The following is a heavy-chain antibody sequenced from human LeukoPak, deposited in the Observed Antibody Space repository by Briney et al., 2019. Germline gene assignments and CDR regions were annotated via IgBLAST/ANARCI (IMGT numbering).Heavy chain of an antibody. CDR1: GYTFIGYY. Sequence: GASVKVSCNGSGYTFIGYYMHWVRQAPGQGLDWMGWINPNSGVTNYPQKFQGRVTMTWDTSTGTGYMGLTRLTSDDTAVYYCARGPAAGIGAYWGQGTLVTVSS. CDR3: ARGPAAGIGAY. CDR2: INPNSGVT. D-gene: IGHD6-13*01. V-gene: IGHV1-2*02. J-gene: IGHJ4*02.